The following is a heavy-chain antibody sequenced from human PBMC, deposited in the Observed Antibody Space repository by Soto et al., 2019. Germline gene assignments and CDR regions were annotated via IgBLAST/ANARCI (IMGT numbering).Heavy chain of an antibody. Sequence: EVQLVESGGGLVKPGGSLKLSCAASGFTFSSYSMNWVRQAPGKGLEWVSSISSSSSYIYYADSVKGRFTTTRDNAKNSLYMPMNSLRAEDTAVYESARDRQQPDYYYYGMDVWGQVTTVTVSS. CDR3: ARDRQQPDYYYYGMDV. CDR1: GFTFSSYS. V-gene: IGHV3-21*01. J-gene: IGHJ6*02. CDR2: ISSSSSYI. D-gene: IGHD6-13*01.